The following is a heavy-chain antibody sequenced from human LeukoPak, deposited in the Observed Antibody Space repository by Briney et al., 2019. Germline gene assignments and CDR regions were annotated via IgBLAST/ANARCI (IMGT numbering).Heavy chain of an antibody. V-gene: IGHV3-53*01. CDR1: GFTVSSNY. J-gene: IGHJ4*02. Sequence: PGGSLRLSCAASGFTVSSNYMSWVRQAPGKGLEWVSVIYSGGSTYYADSVEGRFTISRDNSKNTLYLQMNSLRAEDTAVYYCAKDLFGPLDYWGQGTLVTVSS. D-gene: IGHD3-16*01. CDR3: AKDLFGPLDY. CDR2: IYSGGST.